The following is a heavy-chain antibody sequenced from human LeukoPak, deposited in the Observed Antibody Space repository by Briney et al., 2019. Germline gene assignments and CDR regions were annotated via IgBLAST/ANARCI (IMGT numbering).Heavy chain of an antibody. J-gene: IGHJ4*02. D-gene: IGHD3-3*01. CDR1: GGSFSGYY. V-gene: IGHV4-34*01. CDR3: ARGAWSGYIDY. Sequence: PLETLSLTCAVYGGSFSGYYWSWIRQPPGKGLEWIGEINHSGSTNYNPSLKSRVTIPVDTSKNQFSLKLSSATAADTAVYYCARGAWSGYIDYWGQGTLVTVSS. CDR2: INHSGST.